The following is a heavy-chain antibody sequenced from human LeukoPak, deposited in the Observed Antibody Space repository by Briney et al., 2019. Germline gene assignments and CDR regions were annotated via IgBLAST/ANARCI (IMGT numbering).Heavy chain of an antibody. CDR2: INHSGST. J-gene: IGHJ3*02. CDR3: ARGVAGNDGSDI. Sequence: PSETLSLTCAVYGGSFSTYYWSWIRQPPGKGLEWIGEINHSGSTNYNPSLKSRVTISVDTSKNQFSLKLGSVTAADTAVYYCARGVAGNDGSDIWGQGTMVTVSS. D-gene: IGHD2-21*01. CDR1: GGSFSTYY. V-gene: IGHV4-34*01.